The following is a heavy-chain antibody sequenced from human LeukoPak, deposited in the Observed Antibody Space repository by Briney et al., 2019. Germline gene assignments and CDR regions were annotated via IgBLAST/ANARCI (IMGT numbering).Heavy chain of an antibody. CDR3: ARTLEWLTYFDY. V-gene: IGHV3-20*04. Sequence: GGSLRLSCAASGFTFDDYGMSWVRQAPGKGLEWVSGINWNGGSTGYADSVKGRFTISRDNAKNSLYLQMDSLRAEDTALYYCARTLEWLTYFDYWGQGTLVTVSS. CDR2: INWNGGST. CDR1: GFTFDDYG. D-gene: IGHD3-3*01. J-gene: IGHJ4*02.